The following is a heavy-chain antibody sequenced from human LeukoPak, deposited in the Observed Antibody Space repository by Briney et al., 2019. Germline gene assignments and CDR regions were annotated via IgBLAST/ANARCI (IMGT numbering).Heavy chain of an antibody. V-gene: IGHV3-30*18. D-gene: IGHD6-19*01. CDR2: ISYDGSNK. CDR1: GFTFRNYV. CDR3: AKALTSGWYLDAFNI. Sequence: GGSLGLSCAASGFTFRNYVIHWVRQAPGKGLEWVAVISYDGSNKYYADSVKGRFTISRDNSKNTLFLEMNSLRAEDTAVYYCAKALTSGWYLDAFNIWGQGTMVTVSS. J-gene: IGHJ3*02.